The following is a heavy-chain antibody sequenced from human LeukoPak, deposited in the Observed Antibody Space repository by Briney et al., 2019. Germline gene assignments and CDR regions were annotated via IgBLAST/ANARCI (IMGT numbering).Heavy chain of an antibody. CDR1: GGSFSGYY. J-gene: IGHJ5*02. V-gene: IGHV4-34*01. D-gene: IGHD1-14*01. Sequence: SETLSLTCAVYGGSFSGYYWNWIRQPPGKGLEWIGEINHSGSTNYNPSLKSRVTISVDTSKNQFSLKLSSVTAADTAVYYCARGLLTRNRLNWFDPWGQGTLVTVSS. CDR2: INHSGST. CDR3: ARGLLTRNRLNWFDP.